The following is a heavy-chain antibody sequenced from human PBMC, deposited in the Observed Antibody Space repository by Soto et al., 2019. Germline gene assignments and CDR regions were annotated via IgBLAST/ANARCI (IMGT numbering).Heavy chain of an antibody. CDR1: GFTFSSYG. J-gene: IGHJ4*02. CDR2: IWYDGSNK. Sequence: QVQLVESGGGVVQPGRSLRLSCAASGFTFSSYGMHWVRQAPGKGLEWVAVIWYDGSNKYYADSVKGRFTIARDNSKNTLYLQMNSLRAGDTAVYYCARDLGLYCGGDCSPDYWGQGTLVTVSS. CDR3: ARDLGLYCGGDCSPDY. D-gene: IGHD2-21*02. V-gene: IGHV3-33*01.